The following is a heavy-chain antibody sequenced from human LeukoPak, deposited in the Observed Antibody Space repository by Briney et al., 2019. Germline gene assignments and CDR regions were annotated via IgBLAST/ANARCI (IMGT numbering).Heavy chain of an antibody. CDR1: GFTFSSYA. D-gene: IGHD3-10*01. Sequence: PGGSLRLSCAASGFTFSSYATSWVRQAPGQGLEWVSAISGSGGSTYYADAVKGRFTISRDNSKNTLYLQINSLRAEDTAVYYCAKDGTYGSGSYYYFDYWGQGTLVTVSS. J-gene: IGHJ4*02. V-gene: IGHV3-23*01. CDR2: ISGSGGST. CDR3: AKDGTYGSGSYYYFDY.